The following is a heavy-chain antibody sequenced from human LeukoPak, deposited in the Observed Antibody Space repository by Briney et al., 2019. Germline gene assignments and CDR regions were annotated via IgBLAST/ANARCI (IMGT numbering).Heavy chain of an antibody. CDR3: ARGAAAGPPIYYYYYYMDV. Sequence: GESLKISCKGSGYSFTSYWNGWGRQMPGKGPEWMGVIYPGDSDTRYSPSFQGQATISADKSISTAYLQWSSLKASDTAMYYCARGAAAGPPIYYYYYYMDVWGKGTTVTVSS. D-gene: IGHD6-13*01. CDR1: GYSFTSYW. CDR2: IYPGDSDT. J-gene: IGHJ6*03. V-gene: IGHV5-51*01.